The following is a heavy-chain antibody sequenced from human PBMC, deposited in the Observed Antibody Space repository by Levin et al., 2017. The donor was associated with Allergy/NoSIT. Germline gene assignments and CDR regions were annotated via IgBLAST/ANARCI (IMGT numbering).Heavy chain of an antibody. CDR2: INHSGST. D-gene: IGHD6-19*01. CDR1: GGSFSGYY. J-gene: IGHJ5*02. CDR3: ARDSSGWFYGTNWFDP. V-gene: IGHV4-34*01. Sequence: SETLSLTCAVYGGSFSGYYWSWIRQPPGKGLEWIGEINHSGSTNYNPSLKSRVTISVDTSKNQFSLKLSSVTAADTAVYYCARDSSGWFYGTNWFDPWGQGTLVTVSS.